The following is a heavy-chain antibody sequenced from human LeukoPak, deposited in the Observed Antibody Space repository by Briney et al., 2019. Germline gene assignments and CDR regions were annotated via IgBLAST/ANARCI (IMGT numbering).Heavy chain of an antibody. CDR2: INHSGST. J-gene: IGHJ5*02. CDR3: ARVPRGTAAAGPLFGP. D-gene: IGHD6-13*01. Sequence: SETLSLTCAVYGGSFSGYYWSWIRQPPGKGLEWIGEINHSGSTNYNPSLKSRVTISVDTSKNQFSLKLSSVTAADTAVYYCARVPRGTAAAGPLFGPWAREPWSPSPQ. V-gene: IGHV4-34*01. CDR1: GGSFSGYY.